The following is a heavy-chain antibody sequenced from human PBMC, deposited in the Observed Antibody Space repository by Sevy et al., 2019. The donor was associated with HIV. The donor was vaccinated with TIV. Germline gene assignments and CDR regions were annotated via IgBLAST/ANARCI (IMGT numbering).Heavy chain of an antibody. D-gene: IGHD1-26*01. CDR1: GFTFSSYA. CDR3: ARGALQKLRDY. CDR2: ISYDGSNK. Sequence: GGSLRLSCAASGFTFSSYAMHWVRQAPGKGLEWVAVISYDGSNKYYADSVKGRFTISRDNSKNTLYLQMNSLRAEDTTVYYCARGALQKLRDYWGQGTLVTVSS. V-gene: IGHV3-30-3*01. J-gene: IGHJ4*02.